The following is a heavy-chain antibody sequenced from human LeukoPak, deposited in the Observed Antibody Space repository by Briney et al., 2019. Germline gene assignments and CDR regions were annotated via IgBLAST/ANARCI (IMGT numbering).Heavy chain of an antibody. CDR1: GYTFTGYY. CDR3: ARDPGGGYSSGRSNLDY. CDR2: INPNSGGT. V-gene: IGHV1-2*02. J-gene: IGHJ4*02. Sequence: ASVKVSCKACGYTFTGYYMHWVRQAPGQGLEWMGWINPNSGGTNYAQNFQGRVTMTRDTSISTAYMELSRLRSDDTAVYYCARDPGGGYSSGRSNLDYWGQGTLATVSS. D-gene: IGHD6-19*01.